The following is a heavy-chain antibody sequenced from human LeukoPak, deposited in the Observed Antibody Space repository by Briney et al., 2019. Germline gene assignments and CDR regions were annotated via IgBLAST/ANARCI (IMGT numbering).Heavy chain of an antibody. CDR3: ARGDIVVVPAARSYYYYYMDV. V-gene: IGHV4-61*02. CDR1: GGSISSGSYY. Sequence: SQTLSLTCTVSGGSISSGSYYWNWIRQPAGKGLEWIGRIYSSGSTNYNPSLKSRVTISVDTSKNQFSLKLSSVAAADTAVYYCARGDIVVVPAARSYYYYYMDVWGKGTTVTISS. CDR2: IYSSGST. J-gene: IGHJ6*03. D-gene: IGHD2-2*01.